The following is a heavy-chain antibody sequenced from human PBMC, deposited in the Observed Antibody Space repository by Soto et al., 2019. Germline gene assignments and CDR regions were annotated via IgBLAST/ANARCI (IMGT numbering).Heavy chain of an antibody. CDR3: ARYTGNYGMDV. J-gene: IGHJ6*02. CDR1: GFTFSSYG. CDR2: IWYDGSNK. D-gene: IGHD2-2*02. V-gene: IGHV3-33*01. Sequence: QVQLVESGGGVVQPGGSLRLSCAPSGFTFSSYGMHWVRQAPGKGLEWVAVIWYDGSNKYYADSVKGRFTISRDNSKNTLYLQMNSLRAEDTAVYYCARYTGNYGMDVWGQGTTVTVSS.